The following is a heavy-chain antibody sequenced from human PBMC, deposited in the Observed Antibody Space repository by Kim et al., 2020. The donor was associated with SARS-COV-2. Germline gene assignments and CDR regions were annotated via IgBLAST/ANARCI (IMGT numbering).Heavy chain of an antibody. CDR2: IKSKTDGGTS. D-gene: IGHD3-16*02. V-gene: IGHV3-15*01. CDR1: GFTFSNSW. Sequence: GGSLRLSCAASGFTFSNSWMNWVRQAPGKGLEWVARIKSKTDGGTSDYAAPVKGTFTISTDDDKITLYLQRKSRKTEDTYVYYCTTDRDYDYVWGSYRLGYWGQGGLVSVSS. CDR3: TTDRDYDYVWGSYRLGY. J-gene: IGHJ4*02.